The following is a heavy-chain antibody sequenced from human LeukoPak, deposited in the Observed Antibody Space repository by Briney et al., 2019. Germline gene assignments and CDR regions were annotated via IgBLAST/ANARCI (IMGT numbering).Heavy chain of an antibody. CDR2: IYPGDSET. Sequence: KPGESLKISCKASGYRFTTYWIGWVRQMPGKGLEWMGFIYPGDSETRYSPSFQGQVTISADKSITTAFLQWSSLKASDTAVYHCARLLLATGPDYWGQGTLVTVSS. CDR3: ARLLLATGPDY. D-gene: IGHD1-1*01. J-gene: IGHJ4*02. CDR1: GYRFTTYW. V-gene: IGHV5-51*01.